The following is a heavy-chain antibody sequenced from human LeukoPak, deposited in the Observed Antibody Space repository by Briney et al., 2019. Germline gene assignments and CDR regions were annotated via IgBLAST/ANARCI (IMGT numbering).Heavy chain of an antibody. CDR3: AKVASNWELLWFGDY. D-gene: IGHD1-26*01. CDR2: ISGSGSST. J-gene: IGHJ4*02. CDR1: GFTFSSYA. Sequence: GGSLRPSCAASGFTFSSYAMSWVRQAPGKGLEWVSVISGSGSSTYYADSVKGRFTISRDNSKNTLYLQMNSLRAEDTAVYYCAKVASNWELLWFGDYWGQGTLVTVSS. V-gene: IGHV3-23*01.